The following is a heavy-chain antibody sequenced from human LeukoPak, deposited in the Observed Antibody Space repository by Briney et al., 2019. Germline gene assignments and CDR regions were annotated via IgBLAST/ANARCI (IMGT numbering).Heavy chain of an antibody. D-gene: IGHD5-12*01. CDR2: IRYDGSNK. J-gene: IGHJ4*02. CDR1: GFTFSSYS. CDR3: AKDNSLSGYEPNFDY. V-gene: IGHV3-30*02. Sequence: GGSLRLSCAASGFTFSSYSMNWVRQAPGKGLEWVAFIRYDGSNKYYADSVKGRFTISRDNSKNTLYLQMNSLRAEDTAVYYCAKDNSLSGYEPNFDYWGQGTLVTVSS.